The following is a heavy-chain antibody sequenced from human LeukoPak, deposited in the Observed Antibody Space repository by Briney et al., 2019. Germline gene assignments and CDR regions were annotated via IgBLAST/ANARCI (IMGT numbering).Heavy chain of an antibody. CDR3: ARTYGDYDGAFDV. CDR2: IYYSGST. D-gene: IGHD4-17*01. J-gene: IGHJ3*01. V-gene: IGHV4-39*01. CDR1: GGSISSSTYY. Sequence: SETLSLTCTVSGGSISSSTYYWGWIRQPPGKGLEWIGSIYYSGSTYNNPSLKSRVTIFVDTSKNQFSPKLSSVTATDTAVYYCARTYGDYDGAFDVWGQGTMVTVSS.